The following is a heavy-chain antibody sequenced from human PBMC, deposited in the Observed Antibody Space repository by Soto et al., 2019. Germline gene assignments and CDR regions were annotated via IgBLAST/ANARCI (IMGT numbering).Heavy chain of an antibody. J-gene: IGHJ5*02. CDR1: GGSISSYY. V-gene: IGHV4-59*01. D-gene: IGHD3-22*01. Sequence: PSETLSLTCTVSGGSISSYYWSWIRQPPGKGLEWIGYIYYSGSTNYNPSLKSRVTISVDTSKNQFSLKLSSVTAADTAVYYCARDPHDISGFSWSAPWGQGTLVTVSS. CDR3: ARDPHDISGFSWSAP. CDR2: IYYSGST.